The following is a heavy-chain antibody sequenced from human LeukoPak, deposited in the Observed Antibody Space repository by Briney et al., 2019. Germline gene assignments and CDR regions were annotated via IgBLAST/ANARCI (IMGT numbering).Heavy chain of an antibody. D-gene: IGHD3-10*01. V-gene: IGHV4-39*01. CDR2: IYYTGTI. Sequence: SETLSLTCNVSGGSRSSSTYYWGWIRQPPGKGLEWIGNIYYTGTIYYNAALKSRVSLSVDMSNKQFSLKLNSVTATDTAVYYCARHYGPWGQGTLVTVSS. CDR3: ARHYGP. CDR1: GGSRSSSTYY. J-gene: IGHJ5*02.